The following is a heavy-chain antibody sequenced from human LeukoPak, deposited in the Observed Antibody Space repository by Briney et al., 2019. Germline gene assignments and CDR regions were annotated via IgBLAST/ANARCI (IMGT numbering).Heavy chain of an antibody. J-gene: IGHJ4*02. CDR3: AKGHSDYGTGFDF. V-gene: IGHV3-15*01. D-gene: IGHD4-17*01. CDR2: IKSKTDGGTT. Sequence: GGSLRLSCAASGFTFSNAWMSWVRQAPGKGLEWVGRIKSKTDGGTTDYAAPVTGRFTISRDNSKNTLYLQMKSLRADDTAVYYCAKGHSDYGTGFDFWGQGTLVTVSS. CDR1: GFTFSNAW.